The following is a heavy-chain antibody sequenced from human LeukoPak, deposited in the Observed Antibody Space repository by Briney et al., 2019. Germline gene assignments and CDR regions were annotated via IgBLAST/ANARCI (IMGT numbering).Heavy chain of an antibody. CDR3: ARRRHYYDMDV. CDR1: GFTFSSYE. J-gene: IGHJ6*02. V-gene: IGHV3-48*03. Sequence: GGSLRLSCAASGFTFSSYEMNWVRQVPGKGLEWVSYISSSGATVYYADSVKGRFTISRDNAKISLYLQMNSLRAEDTSVYYCARRRHYYDMDVWGQGTTVTVSS. CDR2: ISSSGATV.